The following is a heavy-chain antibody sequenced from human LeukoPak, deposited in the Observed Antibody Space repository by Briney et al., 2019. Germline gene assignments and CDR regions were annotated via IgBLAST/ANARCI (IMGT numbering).Heavy chain of an antibody. Sequence: PSETLSLTCNVSGASISSSTYSWGWIRQPPGKRLEWIGSFYYTGDTYYGPSLKSRVTISVDTSKNQFSLNLTSLTAADTAVYYCARLLPYCSDGICYFWEYFDSWGQGTLVTVSS. CDR1: GASISSSTYS. D-gene: IGHD2-15*01. V-gene: IGHV4-39*01. J-gene: IGHJ4*02. CDR2: FYYTGDT. CDR3: ARLLPYCSDGICYFWEYFDS.